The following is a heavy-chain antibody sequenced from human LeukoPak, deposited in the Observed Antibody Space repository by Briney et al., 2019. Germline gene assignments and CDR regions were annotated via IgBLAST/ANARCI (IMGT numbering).Heavy chain of an antibody. V-gene: IGHV3-23*01. J-gene: IGHJ4*02. CDR3: AKRGVVIRVFLVGFHKEAYYFDS. CDR2: LSGSGGGT. D-gene: IGHD3-10*01. Sequence: SGGSLRLSCAVSGLTLSNYGMSWARQAPGKGLEWVAGLSGSGGGTNYADSVQGRFTISRDNPKNTLYLQMNSLRAEDTAVYFCAKRGVVIRVFLVGFHKEAYYFDSWGQGALVTVSS. CDR1: GLTLSNYG.